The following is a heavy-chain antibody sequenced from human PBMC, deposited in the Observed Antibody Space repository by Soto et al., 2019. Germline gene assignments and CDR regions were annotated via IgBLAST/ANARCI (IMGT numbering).Heavy chain of an antibody. D-gene: IGHD1-26*01. V-gene: IGHV3-33*01. CDR2: IRYDGSNT. J-gene: IGHJ4*01. Sequence: QVQLVESGGGVVQPGGSLRLSCAVSQVIFSGYGMHWVRQAPGKGLEWVADIRYDGSNTNYADSVKGRFTISRDNSKNTLYLQMNSLRAEDTAVYYCARDCVGATTFFGYLDYWGHGSLVTVSS. CDR1: QVIFSGYG. CDR3: ARDCVGATTFFGYLDY.